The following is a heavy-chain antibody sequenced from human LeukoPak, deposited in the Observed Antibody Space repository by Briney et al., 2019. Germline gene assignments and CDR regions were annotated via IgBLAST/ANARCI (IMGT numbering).Heavy chain of an antibody. Sequence: ASVKVSCKASGYTFTSYGISWVRQAPGQGLEWMGWISAYNGNTNYAQKLQGRVTMTTDTSTSTAYMELRGLRSDDTAVYYCARTKKIVVVPAASDWFDPWGQGTLVTVSS. CDR3: ARTKKIVVVPAASDWFDP. D-gene: IGHD2-2*01. J-gene: IGHJ5*02. V-gene: IGHV1-18*01. CDR1: GYTFTSYG. CDR2: ISAYNGNT.